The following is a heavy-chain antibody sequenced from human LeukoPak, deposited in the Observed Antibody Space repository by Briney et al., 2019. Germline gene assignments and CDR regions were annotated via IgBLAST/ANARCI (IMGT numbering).Heavy chain of an antibody. CDR2: ISGSGGST. V-gene: IGHV3-23*01. D-gene: IGHD3-16*01. Sequence: GGSLRLSCAASGFTFNNYVMTWVRQAPGKGLEWVSGISGSGGSTYYVDSVKGRFTISRDNSKNSLYLQMNSLRAEDTAVYYCAKRITRANAYRGDAFDIWGQGTVVTVSS. CDR3: AKRITRANAYRGDAFDI. CDR1: GFTFNNYV. J-gene: IGHJ3*02.